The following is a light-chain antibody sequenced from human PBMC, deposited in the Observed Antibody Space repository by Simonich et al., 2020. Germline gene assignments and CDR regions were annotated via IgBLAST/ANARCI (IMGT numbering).Light chain of an antibody. J-gene: IGLJ3*02. CDR2: STN. CDR1: SGSVSTSYY. Sequence: QTVVTQEPSFSVSPGGTVTLPCGLRSGSVSTSYYPRWYQQTPGHAPRTLIYSTNTRSSGVPDRFSGSILGNKAALTSTGAQADDESDYYCVLYMGSGIGVFGGGTKLTVL. CDR3: VLYMGSGIGV. V-gene: IGLV8-61*01.